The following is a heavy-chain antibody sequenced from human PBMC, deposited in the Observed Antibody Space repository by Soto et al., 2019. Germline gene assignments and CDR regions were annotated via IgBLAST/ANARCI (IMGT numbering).Heavy chain of an antibody. J-gene: IGHJ4*02. V-gene: IGHV4-39*01. CDR3: ARHRGPAPVY. CDR2: LFYGGTT. D-gene: IGHD3-10*01. Sequence: YYWTWIRQPPGKGLEWVGSLFYGGTTDYNPSLKSRLTMSLDTSKNHFSLKLRSVTAADTAVYYCARHRGPAPVYWGQGTLVTVSS. CDR1: YY.